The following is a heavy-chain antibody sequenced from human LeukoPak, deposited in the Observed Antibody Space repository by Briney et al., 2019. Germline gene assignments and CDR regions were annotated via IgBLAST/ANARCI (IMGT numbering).Heavy chain of an antibody. CDR2: IYYSGST. V-gene: IGHV4-59*01. CDR3: ARATLGGYADY. CDR1: GGSISSYY. Sequence: SETLSLTCTVSGGSISSYYWSWIRQPPGKGLEWIGYIYYSGSTNYNPSLKSRVTISVVTSKNQFSLKLSPVTAADTAVYYCARATLGGYADYWGQGTLVTVSS. D-gene: IGHD5-12*01. J-gene: IGHJ4*02.